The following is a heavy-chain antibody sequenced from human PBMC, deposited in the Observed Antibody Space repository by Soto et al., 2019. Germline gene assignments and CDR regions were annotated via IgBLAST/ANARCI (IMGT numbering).Heavy chain of an antibody. J-gene: IGHJ5*02. Sequence: GGSLRLSCAASGFTFSSYSMNWVRQAPGKGLEWVSYISSSSSTIYYADSVKGRFTISRDNAKNSLYLQMNSLRAEDTAVYYCARDRRYYDSYNWFDPWGQGTLVTVSS. CDR2: ISSSSSTI. D-gene: IGHD3-22*01. CDR3: ARDRRYYDSYNWFDP. V-gene: IGHV3-48*01. CDR1: GFTFSSYS.